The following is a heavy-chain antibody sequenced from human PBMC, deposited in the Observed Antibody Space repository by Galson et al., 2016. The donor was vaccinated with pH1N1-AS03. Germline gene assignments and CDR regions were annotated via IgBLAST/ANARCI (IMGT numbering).Heavy chain of an antibody. CDR3: ARVGVVGPPYGMDV. CDR2: ISYDGSNK. CDR1: GFTFSDFA. D-gene: IGHD2-15*01. Sequence: SLRLSCAASGFTFSDFAMHWVRQAPGKGLDWVAVISYDGSNKYYEDSVKGRFTLSRDNAKNSLYLQMNSLRAEDTAVYYCARVGVVGPPYGMDVWGQGTTVTVSS. J-gene: IGHJ6*02. V-gene: IGHV3-30-3*01.